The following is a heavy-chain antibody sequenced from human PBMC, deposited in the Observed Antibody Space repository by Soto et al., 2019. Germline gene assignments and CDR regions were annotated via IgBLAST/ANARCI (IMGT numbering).Heavy chain of an antibody. D-gene: IGHD1-1*01. CDR1: GGSISGYY. CDR2: IHYSGSS. Sequence: SETLSLTCTVSGGSISGYYWSWIRQPPGKGLEWIAYIHYSGSSNSNPSLTSRVTMSVDTSKNQFSLKLSSVTAADTAVYYCARHSNEYRKSLDYWGQGTLVTVS. V-gene: IGHV4-59*08. CDR3: ARHSNEYRKSLDY. J-gene: IGHJ4*02.